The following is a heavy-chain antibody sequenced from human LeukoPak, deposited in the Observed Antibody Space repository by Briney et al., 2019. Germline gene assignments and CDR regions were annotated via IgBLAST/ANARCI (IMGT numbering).Heavy chain of an antibody. V-gene: IGHV4-4*07. CDR2: IYTSGST. J-gene: IGHJ4*02. D-gene: IGHD1-26*01. CDR3: ARENSGSYIVFDY. Sequence: SETLSLTCTVSGGSISSYYWSWIRQSAGKGLEWIGRIYTSGSTNYNASLKSRVSMSVDTSKNQFSLKLSSVTAADTAVFYCARENSGSYIVFDYWGQGTLVTVSS. CDR1: GGSISSYY.